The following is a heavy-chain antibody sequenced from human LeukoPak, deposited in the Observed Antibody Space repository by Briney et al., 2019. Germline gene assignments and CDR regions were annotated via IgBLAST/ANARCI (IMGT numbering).Heavy chain of an antibody. Sequence: GRSLRLSCAASGFTFSSYGMHWVRQAPGKGLEWVAVISYDGSNKYYADSVKGRFTISRDNSENTLYLQMNSLRVEDTAVYYCAKSSGDDFWSGYYDYWGQGTLVTVSS. CDR3: AKSSGDDFWSGYYDY. V-gene: IGHV3-30*18. CDR1: GFTFSSYG. J-gene: IGHJ4*02. D-gene: IGHD3-3*01. CDR2: ISYDGSNK.